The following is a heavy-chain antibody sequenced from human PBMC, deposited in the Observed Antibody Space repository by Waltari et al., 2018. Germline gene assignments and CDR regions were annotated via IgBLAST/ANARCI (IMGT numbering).Heavy chain of an antibody. V-gene: IGHV4-34*01. D-gene: IGHD6-13*01. Sequence: QVQLQQWGAGLLKPSETLSLTCAVYGGSFRRYYWSWIRQPPGKGLEWIGEINHSGSTNYNPSLKSRVTISVDTSKNQFSLKLSSVTAADTAVYYCARVRSSSWYGWFDPWGQGTLVTVSS. CDR2: INHSGST. CDR1: GGSFRRYY. CDR3: ARVRSSSWYGWFDP. J-gene: IGHJ5*02.